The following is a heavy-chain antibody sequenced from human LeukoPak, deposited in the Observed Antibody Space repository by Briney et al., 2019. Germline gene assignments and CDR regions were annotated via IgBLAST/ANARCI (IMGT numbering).Heavy chain of an antibody. CDR3: AKVPPGIVLMVYAIGLHGMDA. V-gene: IGHV3-23*01. D-gene: IGHD2-8*01. J-gene: IGHJ6*02. CDR2: ISGSGGST. Sequence: HPGGSLRLSCAASGFTFSSYAMSWVRQAPGKGLEWVSAISGSGGSTYYADSVKGRFTISRDNSKNTLYLQMNSLRAEDTAVYYCAKVPPGIVLMVYAIGLHGMDAWGQGTTVTVSS. CDR1: GFTFSSYA.